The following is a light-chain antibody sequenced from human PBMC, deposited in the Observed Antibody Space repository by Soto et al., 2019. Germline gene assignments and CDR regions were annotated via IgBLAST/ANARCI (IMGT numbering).Light chain of an antibody. CDR1: STDVGRYNY. Sequence: QSVLTQPASVSGSPGQSITISCTGTSTDVGRYNYVSWYQQHPGKAPKLMVYDVSNRPSWVFNRFSGSKSGITSSLTFSGLQAEDEVDYYCTSYTSDSTYVFGTGTKVTVL. CDR3: TSYTSDSTYV. CDR2: DVS. J-gene: IGLJ1*01. V-gene: IGLV2-14*01.